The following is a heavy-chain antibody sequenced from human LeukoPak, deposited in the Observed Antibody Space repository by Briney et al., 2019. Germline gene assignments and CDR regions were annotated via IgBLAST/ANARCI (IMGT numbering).Heavy chain of an antibody. CDR2: IIPILGIA. D-gene: IGHD6-13*01. CDR1: GGTFSSYT. Sequence: SVKVSCKASGGTFSSYTISWVRQAPGRGLEWMGRIIPILGIANYAQKFQGRVTITADRSTSTAYMELSSLRSEDTAVYYCAGGPLYSSNFDYWGQGTLVTVSS. CDR3: AGGPLYSSNFDY. J-gene: IGHJ4*02. V-gene: IGHV1-69*02.